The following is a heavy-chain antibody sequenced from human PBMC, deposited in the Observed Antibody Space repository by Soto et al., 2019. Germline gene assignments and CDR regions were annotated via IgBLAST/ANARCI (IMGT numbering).Heavy chain of an antibody. J-gene: IGHJ5*02. CDR2: ISYDGSNK. CDR1: GFTFSNYG. Sequence: QVQLVESGGGVVQPGRSLRLSCAASGFTFSNYGIHWVGQAPGKGLEWVAVISYDGSNKYYADSVKGRFTISRDNSKNTLYLQINSLRAEDTAVYYCAKGDWFDPWGQGTLVTVSS. V-gene: IGHV3-30*18. CDR3: AKGDWFDP.